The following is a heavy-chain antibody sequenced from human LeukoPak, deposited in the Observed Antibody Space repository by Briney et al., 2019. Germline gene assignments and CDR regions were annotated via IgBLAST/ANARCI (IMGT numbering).Heavy chain of an antibody. Sequence: PSETLSLTCTVSGGSVSSGSYYWSWIRQPPGKGLEWIGFVYYTGSTNYNPSLKSRVTISVDTSKNQFSLKLSSVTAADTAVYYCARHLGYCSSTSCYSWFDPWGQGTLVTVSS. V-gene: IGHV4-61*01. CDR1: GGSVSSGSYY. CDR3: ARHLGYCSSTSCYSWFDP. CDR2: VYYTGST. D-gene: IGHD2-2*02. J-gene: IGHJ5*02.